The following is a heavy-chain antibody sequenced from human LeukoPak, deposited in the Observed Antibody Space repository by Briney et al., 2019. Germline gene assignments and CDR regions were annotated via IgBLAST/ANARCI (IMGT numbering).Heavy chain of an antibody. Sequence: GESLKISCKSSGYTFTSYWIGWVRQMPGKGLEWMGIIYPGDSDTRYGPSFQGQVTISADKSISTAYLQWSSLKASDTAMYYCARPGLPYYFDYWGQGTLVTVSS. CDR2: IYPGDSDT. D-gene: IGHD2-21*02. J-gene: IGHJ4*02. CDR3: ARPGLPYYFDY. V-gene: IGHV5-51*01. CDR1: GYTFTSYW.